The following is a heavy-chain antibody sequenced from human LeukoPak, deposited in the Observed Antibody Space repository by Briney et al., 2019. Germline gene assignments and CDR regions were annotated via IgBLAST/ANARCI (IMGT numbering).Heavy chain of an antibody. V-gene: IGHV4-38-2*01. CDR1: GNFISRGYY. Sequence: PSETLSLTCGVSGNFISRGYYGAWIRQPPGKGLEWIGSIYNTGSTYYNPCRKSRVTMSIDTSKPQFSLKMSSVPAVDTAVYYCARNTSAWSPLGETQSAPHCFDSWGQGTLVTVSS. CDR3: ARNTSAWSPLGETQSAPHCFDS. D-gene: IGHD6-19*01. CDR2: IYNTGST. J-gene: IGHJ4*02.